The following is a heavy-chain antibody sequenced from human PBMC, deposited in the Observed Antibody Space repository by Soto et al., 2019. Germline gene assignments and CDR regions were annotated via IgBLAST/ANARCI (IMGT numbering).Heavy chain of an antibody. CDR3: AISGYSGYDSWRNWFDP. CDR1: GYTFTGYY. J-gene: IGHJ5*02. D-gene: IGHD5-12*01. V-gene: IGHV1-2*04. CDR2: INPNSGGT. Sequence: ASVKVSCKASGYTFTGYYMHWVRQAPGQGLEWMGWINPNSGGTNYAQKFQGWVTMTRDTSISTAYMELSRLRSDDTAVYYCAISGYSGYDSWRNWFDPWGQGTLVTVSS.